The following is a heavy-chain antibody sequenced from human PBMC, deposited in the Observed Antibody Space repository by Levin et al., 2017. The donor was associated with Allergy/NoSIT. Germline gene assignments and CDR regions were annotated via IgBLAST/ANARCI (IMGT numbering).Heavy chain of an antibody. CDR2: MCYSGGT. Sequence: SETLSLTCTVSGGSIRNYCWSWIRQTPGKGLEWMGYMCYSGGTNSNRSFRSRLTVSTDTSKNQFSLRLTSVTAADTAVYYCARYRIAENWFDTWGQGTLVTVSS. V-gene: IGHV4-59*08. D-gene: IGHD6-13*01. CDR3: ARYRIAENWFDT. J-gene: IGHJ5*02. CDR1: GGSIRNYC.